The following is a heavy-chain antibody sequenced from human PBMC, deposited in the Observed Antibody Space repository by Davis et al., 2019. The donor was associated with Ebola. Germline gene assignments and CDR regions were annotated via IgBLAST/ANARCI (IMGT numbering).Heavy chain of an antibody. D-gene: IGHD2-2*01. Sequence: LSLTCTVSGGPISSYYWSWIRQAPGKGLEWVSYISSSSRSTYYADSVKGRFAISRDNAKNSVYLQMNSLRAEDTAVYYCASDSFSNTWDFDHWGQGTLVTVSS. V-gene: IGHV3-11*06. J-gene: IGHJ4*02. CDR1: GGPISSYY. CDR3: ASDSFSNTWDFDH. CDR2: ISSSSRST.